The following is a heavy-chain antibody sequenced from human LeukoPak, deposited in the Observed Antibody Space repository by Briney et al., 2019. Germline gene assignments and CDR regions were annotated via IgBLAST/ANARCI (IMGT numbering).Heavy chain of an antibody. CDR1: GFTFSHFW. CDR2: IKKDGSET. D-gene: IGHD2/OR15-2a*01. V-gene: IGHV3-7*01. CDR3: ASEDYCNCETCYSPWFDP. Sequence: GGSLRLSCAASGFTFSHFWMTWVRQAPGKGLEWVANIKKDGSETNYVDSVKGRFTISRDNAKNSLHLHMDSLRAEDTAIYYCASEDYCNCETCYSPWFDPRGQGTLVTVSS. J-gene: IGHJ5*02.